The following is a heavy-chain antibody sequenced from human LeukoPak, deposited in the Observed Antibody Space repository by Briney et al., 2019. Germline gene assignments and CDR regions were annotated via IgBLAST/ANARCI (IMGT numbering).Heavy chain of an antibody. CDR3: ASHYGSGSYSGDAFDI. Sequence: PGGSLRLSCAASGFSFSSHWMSWVRQAPGKGLEWVANINQDGGEKYYVDSVKGRFTISRDNAKNSLYLQMNNLRAEDTAVYYCASHYGSGSYSGDAFDIWGQGTMVTVSS. D-gene: IGHD3-10*01. J-gene: IGHJ3*02. CDR1: GFSFSSHW. CDR2: INQDGGEK. V-gene: IGHV3-7*01.